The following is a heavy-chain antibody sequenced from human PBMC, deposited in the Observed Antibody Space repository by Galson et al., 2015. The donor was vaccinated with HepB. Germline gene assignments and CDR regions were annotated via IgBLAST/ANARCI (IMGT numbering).Heavy chain of an antibody. CDR3: VKGRYYDSSGYSDFDY. D-gene: IGHD3-22*01. CDR2: ISSNGGST. CDR1: GFTFSSYA. Sequence: SLRLSCAASGFTFSSYAMHWVRQAPGKGLEYVSAISSNGGSTYYADSVKGRFTISRDNSKNTLYLQMSSLRAEDTAVYYCVKGRYYDSSGYSDFDYWGQGTLVTVSS. J-gene: IGHJ4*02. V-gene: IGHV3-64D*06.